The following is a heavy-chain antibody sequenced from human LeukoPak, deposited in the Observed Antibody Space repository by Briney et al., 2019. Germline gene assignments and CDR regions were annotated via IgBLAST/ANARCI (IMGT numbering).Heavy chain of an antibody. CDR1: GVSVSSYY. Sequence: SETLSLTCTVSGVSVSSYYWTWIRQPAGKGLEWIGRIYSSGNTNYNPSLESRVTMSIDTSKNQFSLRLSSVTAADTAVYYCARERGNLRGDAFDIWGQGTMVTVSS. J-gene: IGHJ3*02. CDR3: ARERGNLRGDAFDI. D-gene: IGHD1-26*01. V-gene: IGHV4-4*07. CDR2: IYSSGNT.